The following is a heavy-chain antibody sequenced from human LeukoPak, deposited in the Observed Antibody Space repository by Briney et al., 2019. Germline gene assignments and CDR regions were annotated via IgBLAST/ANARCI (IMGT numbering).Heavy chain of an antibody. CDR2: ISSSGSTI. D-gene: IGHD1-26*01. CDR3: AKVLVGAIDAFDI. V-gene: IGHV3-11*01. J-gene: IGHJ3*02. CDR1: GFTFSDYY. Sequence: GGSLRLSCAASGFTFSDYYMSWIRQAPGKGLEWVSYISSSGSTIYYADSVKGRFTISRDNAKNTLYLQMNSLRAEDTAVYYCAKVLVGAIDAFDIWGQGTMVTVSS.